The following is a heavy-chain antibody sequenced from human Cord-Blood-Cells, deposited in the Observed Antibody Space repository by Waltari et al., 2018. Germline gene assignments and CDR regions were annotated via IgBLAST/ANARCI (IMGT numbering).Heavy chain of an antibody. V-gene: IGHV3-53*04. CDR1: GFTVSSNY. D-gene: IGHD1-26*01. CDR2: IYSGGST. J-gene: IGHJ2*01. CDR3: ARVVGRGRYFDL. Sequence: EVQLVESGGGLVQPGGSLRLSCAASGFTVSSNYMSWVRQAPGKGLEWVSVIYSGGSTYYADAVKGRFNISRHNSKNTLYLQMNSLRAEDTAVYYCARVVGRGRYFDLWGRGTLVTVSS.